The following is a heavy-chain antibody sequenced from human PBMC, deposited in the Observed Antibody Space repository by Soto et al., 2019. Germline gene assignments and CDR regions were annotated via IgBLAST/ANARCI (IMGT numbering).Heavy chain of an antibody. J-gene: IGHJ4*02. CDR2: IYPGDSDT. CDR3: ARGLWVTPFNDFDY. CDR1: GYRFTSFW. Sequence: PGESLETSCKGSGYRFTSFWIGWVRQMPGKGLEWMGIIYPGDSDTSYRPSVQGQVTISADKSISTAYLQWSSLKASDTAMYYCARGLWVTPFNDFDYWGQGTLVTVSS. D-gene: IGHD3-10*01. V-gene: IGHV5-51*01.